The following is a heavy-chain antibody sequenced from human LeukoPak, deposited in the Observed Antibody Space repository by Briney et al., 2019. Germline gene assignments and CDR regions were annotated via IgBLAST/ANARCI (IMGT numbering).Heavy chain of an antibody. Sequence: GASLKISCKGSGYSFTSYWIGCVRQMPAKDLEWMGIIYPGDSDTRYSPSFQGQVTISADKSISTAYLQWSSLKASDTAMYYCARGRGSRLVNWLDPLGQGTLVTVSS. CDR2: IYPGDSDT. D-gene: IGHD6-13*01. J-gene: IGHJ5*02. V-gene: IGHV5-51*01. CDR3: ARGRGSRLVNWLDP. CDR1: GYSFTSYW.